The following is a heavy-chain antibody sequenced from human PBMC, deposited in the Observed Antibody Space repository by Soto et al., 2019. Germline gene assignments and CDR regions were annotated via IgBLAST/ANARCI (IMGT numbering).Heavy chain of an antibody. D-gene: IGHD6-25*01. V-gene: IGHV1-2*02. CDR1: GYPFIDYF. J-gene: IGHJ4*02. Sequence: GSGKGSCKACGYPFIDYFIQWVRQAPGQGLEWMGWINTSSGETTYAQKFQGRVTMTRDTSISTAYMDLITLRSDDTALYYCVRGLKRRDLDYWGQGTPVTVSS. CDR3: VRGLKRRDLDY. CDR2: INTSSGET.